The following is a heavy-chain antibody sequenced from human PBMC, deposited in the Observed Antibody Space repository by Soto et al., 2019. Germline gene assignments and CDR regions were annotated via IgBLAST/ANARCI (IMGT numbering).Heavy chain of an antibody. CDR2: INPSGGRT. Sequence: QVQLVQSGAEVKKPGASVKVSCKASGYTFTSYYMHWVRQAPGQGLEWMGIINPSGGRTSYAKKSPGRVNMSRNTTTSTDYMELSSLRSEDTAVYYCARLLSSSSLTGVVYPFDYWGQGTLVTVSS. CDR3: ARLLSSSSLTGVVYPFDY. J-gene: IGHJ4*02. D-gene: IGHD6-13*01. V-gene: IGHV1-46*01. CDR1: GYTFTSYY.